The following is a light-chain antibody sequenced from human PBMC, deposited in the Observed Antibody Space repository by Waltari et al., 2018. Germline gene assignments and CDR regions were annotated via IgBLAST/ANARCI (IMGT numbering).Light chain of an antibody. CDR3: QQHSRWPLT. CDR1: QSIGTS. J-gene: IGKJ4*01. Sequence: EIVLTQSPVTLSLSPGERATLSCRASQSIGTSLGWYQQKPCQAPRLLIYGASNRATGIPVRFSGSVSGTDFTLTISTLETEDFAVYYCQQHSRWPLTFGGGTKVEI. V-gene: IGKV3-11*01. CDR2: GAS.